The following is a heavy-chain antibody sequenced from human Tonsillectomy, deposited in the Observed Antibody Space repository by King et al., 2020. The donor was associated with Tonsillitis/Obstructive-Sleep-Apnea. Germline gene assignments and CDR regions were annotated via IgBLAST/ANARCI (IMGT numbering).Heavy chain of an antibody. CDR2: ISYDGSNK. CDR1: GFTFSSYA. Sequence: VQLVESGGGVVQPGRSLRLSCAASGFTFSSYAMHWVRQAPGKGLEWVAVISYDGSNKYYADSVKGRFTISRDNSKNTLYLQMNSLRAEDTAVYYCARDGYFDYWGQGTLVTVSS. V-gene: IGHV3-30*01. CDR3: ARDGYFDY. J-gene: IGHJ4*02.